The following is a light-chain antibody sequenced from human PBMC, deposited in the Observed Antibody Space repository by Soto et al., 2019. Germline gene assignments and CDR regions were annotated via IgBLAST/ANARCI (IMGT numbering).Light chain of an antibody. V-gene: IGKV1-39*01. Sequence: DIQMTQSPSSLSASVGDRVTITCRASQSISSYLNWYQQKPGKAPKLLIYAASSLQSGVPSRFSRSGSGTDFTLTISSLQPEEFATYYCQQSYSTPTFGQGTKLEIK. CDR3: QQSYSTPT. CDR2: AAS. CDR1: QSISSY. J-gene: IGKJ2*01.